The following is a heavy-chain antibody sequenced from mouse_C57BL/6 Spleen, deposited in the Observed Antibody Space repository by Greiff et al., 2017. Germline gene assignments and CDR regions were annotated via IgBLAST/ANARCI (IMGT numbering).Heavy chain of an antibody. D-gene: IGHD3-2*02. CDR3: ARSAAQATWFAY. CDR1: GYTFTSYG. CDR2: IYPRSGNT. V-gene: IGHV1-81*01. Sequence: VQVVESGAELARPGASVKLSCKASGYTFTSYGISWVKQRTGQGLEWIGEIYPRSGNTYYNEKFKGKATLTADKSSSTAYMELRSLTSEDSAVYCCARSAAQATWFAYWGQGTLVTVSA. J-gene: IGHJ3*01.